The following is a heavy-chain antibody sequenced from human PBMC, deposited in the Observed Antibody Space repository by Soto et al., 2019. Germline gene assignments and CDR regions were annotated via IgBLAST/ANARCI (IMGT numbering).Heavy chain of an antibody. CDR3: ARGSYCGGDCYSYTSYGMDV. J-gene: IGHJ6*02. D-gene: IGHD2-21*02. CDR2: INPSGAHT. V-gene: IGHV1-46*01. Sequence: ASVKVSCKASGNVFTSYYMHWVRQAPGQGLEWMAIINPSGAHTSYAQKFQGRVTMTRDTSTSTVYLELNSLRFEDTAVYYCARGSYCGGDCYSYTSYGMDVWGQGTTVTVSS. CDR1: GNVFTSYY.